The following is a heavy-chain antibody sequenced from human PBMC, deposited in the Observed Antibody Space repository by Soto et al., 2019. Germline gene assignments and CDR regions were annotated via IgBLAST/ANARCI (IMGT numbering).Heavy chain of an antibody. CDR1: GYTLTELS. J-gene: IGHJ2*01. CDR3: ATGGHWYFDL. V-gene: IGHV1-24*01. Sequence: GSGKVSFKVSGYTLTELSMHWVRQAPGKGLEWMGGFDPEDGETIYAQKFQGRVTMTEDTSTDTAYMELSSLRSEDTAVYYCATGGHWYFDLWGSGNRVTVSS. CDR2: FDPEDGET.